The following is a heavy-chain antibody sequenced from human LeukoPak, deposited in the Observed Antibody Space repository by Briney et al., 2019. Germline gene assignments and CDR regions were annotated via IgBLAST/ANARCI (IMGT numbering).Heavy chain of an antibody. CDR3: ARRGTTVTHFDY. CDR2: IYSGGGT. CDR1: RYTVSSNY. D-gene: IGHD4-17*01. J-gene: IGHJ4*02. Sequence: GGSLRLSCAASRYTVSSNYMSSGRQAPGKGLEWVSVIYSGGGTYYADSVKGRFTISRDNSKSTLFLQMNSLRAEDTAVYFCARRGTTVTHFDYWGQGTLVTVSS. V-gene: IGHV3-66*01.